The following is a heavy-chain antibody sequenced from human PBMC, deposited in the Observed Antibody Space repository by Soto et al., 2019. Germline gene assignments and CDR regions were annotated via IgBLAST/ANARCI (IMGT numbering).Heavy chain of an antibody. CDR1: GYTFTGYY. D-gene: IGHD4-17*01. CDR2: INPNSGGT. J-gene: IGHJ3*02. Sequence: QVQLVQSGAEVQKPGASLKVSCKASGYTFTGYYMNWVRQAPGQGLEWMGWINPNSGGTNYAQKFQGWFTMTRETSISPAYMELSRLSSDATVVYYCARVGRYGDNVWALYIWGQGTMVTVSS. V-gene: IGHV1-2*04. CDR3: ARVGRYGDNVWALYI.